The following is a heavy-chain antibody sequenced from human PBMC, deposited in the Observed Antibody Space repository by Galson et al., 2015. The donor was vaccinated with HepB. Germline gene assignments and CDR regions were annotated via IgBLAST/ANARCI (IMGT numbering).Heavy chain of an antibody. CDR3: ARDLGIVVVPAAIFRYYYGMDV. J-gene: IGHJ6*02. D-gene: IGHD2-2*01. CDR1: GYTFTSYY. Sequence: SVKVSCKASGYTFTSYYMHWVRQAPGQGLEWMGIINPSGGSTSYAQKFQGRVTMTRDTSTSTVYMELSSLRSEDTAVYYCARDLGIVVVPAAIFRYYYGMDVWGQGTTVTVSS. CDR2: INPSGGST. V-gene: IGHV1-46*01.